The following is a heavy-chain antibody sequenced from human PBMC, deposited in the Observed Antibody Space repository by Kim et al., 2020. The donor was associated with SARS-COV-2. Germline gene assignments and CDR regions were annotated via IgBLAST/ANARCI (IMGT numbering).Heavy chain of an antibody. CDR2: IYYSGST. D-gene: IGHD6-13*01. Sequence: SETLSLTCTVSGGSISSGGYYWSWIRQHPGKGLEWIGYIYYSGSTYYNPSLKSRVTISVDTSKNQFSLKLSSVTAADTAVYYCARKAGIAAAGRRLAFDYWGQGTLVTVSS. CDR1: GGSISSGGYY. J-gene: IGHJ4*02. CDR3: ARKAGIAAAGRRLAFDY. V-gene: IGHV4-31*03.